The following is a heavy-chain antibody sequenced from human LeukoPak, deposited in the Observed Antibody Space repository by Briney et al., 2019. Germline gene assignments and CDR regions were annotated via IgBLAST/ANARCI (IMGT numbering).Heavy chain of an antibody. J-gene: IGHJ4*02. Sequence: SETLSLTCTVSGGSISSSSYYWGWIRQPPGRGLEWIGSFYYSGSTYYNPSLKSRVTISVDTSKNQFSLKLSSVTAADTAVYYCANSANYGDNSGYLDYWGQGTLVTVSS. CDR3: ANSANYGDNSGYLDY. CDR2: FYYSGST. D-gene: IGHD4-23*01. V-gene: IGHV4-39*01. CDR1: GGSISSSSYY.